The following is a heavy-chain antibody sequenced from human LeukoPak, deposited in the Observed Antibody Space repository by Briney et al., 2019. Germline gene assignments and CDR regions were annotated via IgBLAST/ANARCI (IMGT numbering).Heavy chain of an antibody. CDR1: GYTFTSYD. J-gene: IGHJ4*02. D-gene: IGHD3-9*01. CDR3: ARVTRNPDILTGYYSYYFDY. Sequence: ASVKVSCKASGYTFTSYDINWVRQATGQGLEWMGWMNPNSGNTGYAQKFQGRVTMTRNTSISTAYMELSGLRSEDTAVYYCARVTRNPDILTGYYSYYFDYWGQGTLVTVSS. V-gene: IGHV1-8*01. CDR2: MNPNSGNT.